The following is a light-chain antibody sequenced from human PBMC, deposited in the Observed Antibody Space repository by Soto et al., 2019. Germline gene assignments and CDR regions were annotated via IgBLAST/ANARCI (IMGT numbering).Light chain of an antibody. J-gene: IGKJ2*01. CDR2: GAS. Sequence: EIVLTQSPATLSLSLGERATLSCRASQSVSSYLAWYQQKPGQAPRLLIYGASTRATGIPARFSGSGSGTEFTLTISSLQSEDFAIFYCQQYNDWPRTFGQGTKL. CDR1: QSVSSY. CDR3: QQYNDWPRT. V-gene: IGKV3-15*01.